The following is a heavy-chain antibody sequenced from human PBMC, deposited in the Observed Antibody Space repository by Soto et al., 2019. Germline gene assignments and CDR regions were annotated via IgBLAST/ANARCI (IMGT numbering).Heavy chain of an antibody. CDR1: GLTVSTYG. CDR3: TGEVASGY. CDR2: ISRDGGTK. D-gene: IGHD2-8*02. V-gene: IGHV3-30*03. Sequence: ESGGGVVQPGGSLRLPCAVSGLTVSTYGMHWVRQAPGKGLEWVAVISRDGGTKYYADSVKGRFTISRDNSRNTLFLEMNSLRGDDMAVYYCTGEVASGYWGQGTLVTVSS. J-gene: IGHJ4*02.